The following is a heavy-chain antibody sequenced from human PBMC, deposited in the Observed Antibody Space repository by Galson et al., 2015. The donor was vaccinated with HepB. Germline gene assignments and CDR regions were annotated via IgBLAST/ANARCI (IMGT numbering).Heavy chain of an antibody. J-gene: IGHJ5*02. CDR1: GYTFTSYA. CDR3: ARDRVVGDGGWFDP. V-gene: IGHV1-3*01. Sequence: SVKVSCKASGYTFTSYAMHWVRQAPGQRLEWMGWINAGNGNTKYSQKFQGRVTITRDTSASTAYMELSSLRSEDTAVYYCARDRVVGDGGWFDPWGQGTLVTVSS. CDR2: INAGNGNT. D-gene: IGHD3-10*01.